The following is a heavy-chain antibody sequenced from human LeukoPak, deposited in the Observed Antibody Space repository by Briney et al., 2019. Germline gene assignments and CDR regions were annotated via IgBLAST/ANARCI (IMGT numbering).Heavy chain of an antibody. CDR2: IYYSGST. J-gene: IGHJ3*02. CDR3: ARPQTWLDAFDI. V-gene: IGHV4-59*01. CDR1: GGSISSYY. Sequence: SETLSLTCTVSGGSISSYYWSWIRQPPGKGLEWIGYIYYSGSTNYNPSLKSRVTISVDTSKNQFSLKLSSVTAADTAVYYCARPQTWLDAFDIWGQGTMVTVSS. D-gene: IGHD5-18*01.